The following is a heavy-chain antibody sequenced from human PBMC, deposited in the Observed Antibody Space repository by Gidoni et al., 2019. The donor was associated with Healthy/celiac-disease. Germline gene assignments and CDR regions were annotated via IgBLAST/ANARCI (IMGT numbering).Heavy chain of an antibody. CDR2: IYYSGST. V-gene: IGHV4-59*01. CDR3: ARGPGSGSYWGRYFDY. CDR1: GGSISSYY. Sequence: QVQLQESGPGLVKPSETMSLTCTVSGGSISSYYWSWIRPPPGKGLEWIGYIYYSGSTNHNPSLKSRATISVDTSKNQFSLKRSSVTAADTAVYYCARGPGSGSYWGRYFDYWGQGTLVTVSS. D-gene: IGHD1-26*01. J-gene: IGHJ4*02.